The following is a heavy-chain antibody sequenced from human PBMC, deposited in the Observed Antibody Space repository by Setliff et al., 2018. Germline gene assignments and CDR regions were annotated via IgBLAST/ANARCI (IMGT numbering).Heavy chain of an antibody. J-gene: IGHJ6*03. V-gene: IGHV3-48*01. CDR2: ISSRSNNI. CDR3: ARENTGFYYHYYMDV. CDR1: GFTFSTYS. Sequence: PGGSLRLSCAASGFTFSTYSINWVRQAPGKGLEWIAYISSRSNNIYYADSVKGRFTISRDNAKNSLYLQLNSLRAEDTAVYYCARENTGFYYHYYMDVWGKGTTVTVSS. D-gene: IGHD3-10*01.